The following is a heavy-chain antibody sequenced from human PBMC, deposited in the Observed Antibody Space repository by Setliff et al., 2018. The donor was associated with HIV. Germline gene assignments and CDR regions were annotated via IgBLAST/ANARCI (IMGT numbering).Heavy chain of an antibody. J-gene: IGHJ4*02. CDR2: INTGHGGA. D-gene: IGHD3-22*01. V-gene: IGHV1-2*02. CDR3: ATTEGGYTLNSDSSGSRYFDH. Sequence: ASVKVSCKASGYTFSDYEIHWLRQAPGQGPEWLGWINTGHGGAYYAQQFQGRVSVTRDTSISTVYMELRSLKSDDTAIYYCATTEGGYTLNSDSSGSRYFDHWGQGTLVTVSS. CDR1: GYTFSDYE.